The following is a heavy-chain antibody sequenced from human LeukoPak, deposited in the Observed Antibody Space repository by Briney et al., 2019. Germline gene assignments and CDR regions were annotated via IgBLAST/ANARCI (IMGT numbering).Heavy chain of an antibody. CDR1: GYSISSGYY. CDR3: ARGGYGDFDY. V-gene: IGHV4-38-2*02. CDR2: IYHSGST. D-gene: IGHD5-18*01. J-gene: IGHJ4*02. Sequence: PSETLFLTCTVSGYSISSGYYWGWIRQPPGRGLEWIGSIYHSGSTYYNPSLKSRVTISVDTSKNQFSLKLSSVTAADTAVYYCARGGYGDFDYWGQGTLVTVSS.